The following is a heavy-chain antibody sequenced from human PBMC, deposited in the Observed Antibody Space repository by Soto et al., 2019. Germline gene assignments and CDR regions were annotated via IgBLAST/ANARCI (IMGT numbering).Heavy chain of an antibody. Sequence: SETLSLTCTVSGGSISSYYWGWIRQPAGKGLEWIGRIYTSGSTNYNPSLKSGVTMSVDTSKNQFSLKLSSVTAADTAEYYCARDQQLAAWGAFDIWGQGTMVTVSS. J-gene: IGHJ3*02. CDR1: GGSISSYY. V-gene: IGHV4-4*07. CDR3: ARDQQLAAWGAFDI. D-gene: IGHD6-13*01. CDR2: IYTSGST.